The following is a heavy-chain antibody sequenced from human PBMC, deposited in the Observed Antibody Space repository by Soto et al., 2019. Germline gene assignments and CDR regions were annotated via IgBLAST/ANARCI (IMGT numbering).Heavy chain of an antibody. CDR1: GFIFGSYG. CDR2: ISYDGTNK. CDR3: AQVPRYTVTPPDDY. V-gene: IGHV3-30*18. J-gene: IGHJ4*02. Sequence: QVQLVESGGGVVQPGRSLRLSCVASGFIFGSYGMHWVRQAPGEGLEWVEVISYDGTNKYYADSVKGRFTISRDNSKNTLWLQMNSLRAEDTAVYYCAQVPRYTVTPPDDYWGQGTLVTVSS. D-gene: IGHD4-17*01.